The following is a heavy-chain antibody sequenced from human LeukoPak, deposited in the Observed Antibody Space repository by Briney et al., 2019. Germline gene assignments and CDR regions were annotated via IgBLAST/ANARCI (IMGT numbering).Heavy chain of an antibody. V-gene: IGHV4-4*07. D-gene: IGHD2-8*01. Sequence: SETLSLTCTVSGGSISDYYWSWIRQPAGKGLEWIGRISTSGNTDYDSSLRSRVTISVDKSQNQFSLNLSSVTAADTAVYYCARGGVCSNGVCPYYYYYYMDVRGKGTTVTVSS. CDR1: GGSISDYY. J-gene: IGHJ6*03. CDR3: ARGGVCSNGVCPYYYYYYMDV. CDR2: ISTSGNT.